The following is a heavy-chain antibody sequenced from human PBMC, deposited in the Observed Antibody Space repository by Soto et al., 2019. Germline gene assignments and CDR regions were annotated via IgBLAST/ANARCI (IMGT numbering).Heavy chain of an antibody. CDR3: AGWRHQLFLPFDY. CDR1: GFTSSSYA. D-gene: IGHD2-2*01. V-gene: IGHV3-30-3*01. CDR2: ISYDGSNK. J-gene: IGHJ4*02. Sequence: GGSLRLSCAASGFTSSSYAMHWVRQAPGKGLEWVAVISYDGSNKYYADSVKGRFTISRDNSKNTLYLQMNSLRAEDTAVYYCAGWRHQLFLPFDYWGQGNMVNVSS.